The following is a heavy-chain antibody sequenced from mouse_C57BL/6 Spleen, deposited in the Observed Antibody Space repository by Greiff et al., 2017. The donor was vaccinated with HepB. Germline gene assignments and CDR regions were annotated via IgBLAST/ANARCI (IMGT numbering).Heavy chain of an antibody. CDR1: GYSFTDYN. CDR3: ARSGLRPHYYAMDY. Sequence: LVESGPELVKPGASVKISCKASGYSFTDYNMNWVKQSNGKSLEWIGVINPNYGTTSYNQKFKGKATLTVDQSSSTAYMQLNSLTSEDSAVYYCARSGLRPHYYAMDYWGQGTSVTVSS. V-gene: IGHV1-39*01. J-gene: IGHJ4*01. CDR2: INPNYGTT. D-gene: IGHD2-4*01.